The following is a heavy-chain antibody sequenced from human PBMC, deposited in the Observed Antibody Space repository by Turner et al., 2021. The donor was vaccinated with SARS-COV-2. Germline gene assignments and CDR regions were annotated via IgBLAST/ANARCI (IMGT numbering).Heavy chain of an antibody. D-gene: IGHD5-12*01. Sequence: QVQLVESGGGLVKPGGSLRLSCAASGFTFSDYYMSWIRQAPGKGLEWVSYSSSSGSTIYYADSVKGRFTISRDNAKNSLYLQMNSLRAEDTAVYYCARRATPPQSWIAHWYFDLWGRGTLVTVSS. CDR1: GFTFSDYY. J-gene: IGHJ2*01. CDR2: SSSSGSTI. CDR3: ARRATPPQSWIAHWYFDL. V-gene: IGHV3-11*01.